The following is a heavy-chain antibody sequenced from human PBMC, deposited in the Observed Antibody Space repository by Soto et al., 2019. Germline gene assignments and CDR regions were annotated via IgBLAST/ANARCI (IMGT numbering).Heavy chain of an antibody. CDR1: GFTFSSYP. CDR3: AKNSAATISVGYDY. J-gene: IGHJ4*02. D-gene: IGHD5-12*01. V-gene: IGHV3-23*01. Sequence: EVQLLESGGGLAQPGGSLRLSCAASGFTFSSYPMSWVRQAPGQGLEWVSGIVASGGITYYADSVKGRFTISRDNSKITLYLQMNSLRAEDTAVYYCAKNSAATISVGYDYWGQGTLVTVSS. CDR2: IVASGGIT.